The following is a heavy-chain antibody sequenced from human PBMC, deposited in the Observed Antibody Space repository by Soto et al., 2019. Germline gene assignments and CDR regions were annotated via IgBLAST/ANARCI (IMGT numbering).Heavy chain of an antibody. CDR2: IYYSGST. CDR3: ARDQRDIVVVPAAMDDAFDI. CDR1: GGSISSGGYY. D-gene: IGHD2-2*01. V-gene: IGHV4-31*03. Sequence: QVQLQESGPGLVKPSQTLSLTCTVSGGSISSGGYYWSWIRQHPGKGLEWIGYIYYSGSTYYNPSFKSRVTISVDTSKNQFSLKLSSVTAADTAVYYCARDQRDIVVVPAAMDDAFDIWGQGTMVTVSS. J-gene: IGHJ3*02.